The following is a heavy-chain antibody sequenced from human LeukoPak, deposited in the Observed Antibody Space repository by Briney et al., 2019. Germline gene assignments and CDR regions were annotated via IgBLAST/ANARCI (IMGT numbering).Heavy chain of an antibody. CDR3: AGSLAYCGGDCHAAFDY. J-gene: IGHJ4*02. CDR2: INSDGSST. Sequence: GGSLRLSCAASGLTFSNYWMDWVRQAPGKGLVWVSRINSDGSSTVYADPVKGRFTISRDNAKNTLYLQMNSLRAEDTSVYYCAGSLAYCGGDCHAAFDYWGQGTLVTVSS. V-gene: IGHV3-74*01. D-gene: IGHD2-21*02. CDR1: GLTFSNYW.